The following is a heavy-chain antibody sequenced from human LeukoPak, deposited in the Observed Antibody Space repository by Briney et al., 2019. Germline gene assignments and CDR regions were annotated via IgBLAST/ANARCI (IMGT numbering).Heavy chain of an antibody. CDR3: ARDFKYTGLPTLLDV. Sequence: PGGSLRLSCAASGFTFSSYSMNWVRQAPGKGLEWVSSISSSSSYIYYADSVKGRFTISRDNAKNSLYLQMNSLRAEDTAVYYCARDFKYTGLPTLLDVWGIGTTVTVSS. CDR1: GFTFSSYS. D-gene: IGHD5-12*01. J-gene: IGHJ6*04. CDR2: ISSSSSYI. V-gene: IGHV3-21*01.